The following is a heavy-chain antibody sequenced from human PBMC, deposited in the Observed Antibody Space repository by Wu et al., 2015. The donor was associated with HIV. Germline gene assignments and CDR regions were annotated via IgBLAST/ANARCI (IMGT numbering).Heavy chain of an antibody. CDR2: FDPENGET. Sequence: QVQLVQSGAEVKKPGASVKVSCKVSGFTLSDVAMHWVRQAPGKGLEWMGGFDPENGETVSAQKFQGRVMMTGDTSTDRAYMELSSLRSEDTAVYYCAISADDTSLDFWGQGTLVTVSS. J-gene: IGHJ1*01. D-gene: IGHD3-22*01. CDR1: GFTLSDVA. V-gene: IGHV1-24*01. CDR3: AISADDTSLDF.